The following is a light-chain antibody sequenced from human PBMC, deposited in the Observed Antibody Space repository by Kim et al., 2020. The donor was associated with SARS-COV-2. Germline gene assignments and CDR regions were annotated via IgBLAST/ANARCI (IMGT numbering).Light chain of an antibody. J-gene: IGLJ2*01. CDR1: SRRSYY. V-gene: IGLV3-19*01. CDR2: GKN. CDR3: NSRDSSGNHEV. Sequence: AVGQTVGITCQGDSRRSYYARWYQQKPGQAPVLVIYGKNNRPSGIPDRFSGSSSGNTASLTITGAQAEDEADYYCNSRDSSGNHEVFGGGTQLTVL.